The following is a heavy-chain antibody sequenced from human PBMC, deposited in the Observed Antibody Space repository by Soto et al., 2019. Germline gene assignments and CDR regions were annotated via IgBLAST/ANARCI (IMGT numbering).Heavy chain of an antibody. CDR2: MNPDSGHA. CDR1: GYTFTNSD. CDR3: ARRPHCSGGICYYGLDN. D-gene: IGHD2-15*01. Sequence: ASLKVSCKASGYTFTNSDINWVRQAPGQGLEWMGWMNPDSGHAAYAQKFQGRVTLTTSTSTSTVYMEMRSLGSEDTAVYYCARRPHCSGGICYYGLDNWGQGTLVTVSS. J-gene: IGHJ4*02. V-gene: IGHV1-8*01.